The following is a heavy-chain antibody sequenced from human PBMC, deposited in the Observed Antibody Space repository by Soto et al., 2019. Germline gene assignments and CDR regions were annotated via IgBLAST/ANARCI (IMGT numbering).Heavy chain of an antibody. Sequence: EVQLVESGGGLAQPGRSLRLSCAASGFTFDDYGMEWVRQAPGKGLEWVAGISWNSGNIDYADAVKGIFTISGDNAKSSLFLQMNSLRIEDTALYYCARHTDISWYRGGFDYWGQGILVTVSS. V-gene: IGHV3-9*01. D-gene: IGHD6-13*01. J-gene: IGHJ4*02. CDR1: GFTFDDYG. CDR3: ARHTDISWYRGGFDY. CDR2: ISWNSGNI.